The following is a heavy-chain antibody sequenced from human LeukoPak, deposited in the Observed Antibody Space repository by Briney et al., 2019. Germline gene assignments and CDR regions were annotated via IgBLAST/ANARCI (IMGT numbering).Heavy chain of an antibody. Sequence: PGGSLRLSCAASGFTFSSYSMNWVRQAPGKGLEWVSSISSNSSYIYYADSVKGRFTISRDNAKNSLYLQMNSLRAEDTAVYYCARRRYSGSSQHFDYWGQGTLVTVSS. CDR1: GFTFSSYS. J-gene: IGHJ4*02. CDR3: ARRRYSGSSQHFDY. CDR2: ISSNSSYI. D-gene: IGHD1-26*01. V-gene: IGHV3-21*01.